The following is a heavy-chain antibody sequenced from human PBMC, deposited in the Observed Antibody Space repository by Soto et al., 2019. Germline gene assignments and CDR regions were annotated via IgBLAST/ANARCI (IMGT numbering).Heavy chain of an antibody. J-gene: IGHJ3*02. CDR3: ARLHLLEDAVDI. V-gene: IGHV3-53*02. D-gene: IGHD1-26*01. CDR1: GFTVSSNY. Sequence: EVQLVETGGGLIQPGGSLRLSCAASGFTVSSNYMSWGRQAPGKWLEWVSVIYSGGSTYYADSVKGRFTISRDNSKNTLYLQMNSLRAEDTAVYYCARLHLLEDAVDIWGQGTMVTVSS. CDR2: IYSGGST.